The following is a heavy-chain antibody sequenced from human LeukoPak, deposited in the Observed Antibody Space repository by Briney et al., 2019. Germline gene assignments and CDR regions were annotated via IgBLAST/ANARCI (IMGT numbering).Heavy chain of an antibody. V-gene: IGHV3-21*01. CDR2: ISSSSTYK. D-gene: IGHD1-7*01. CDR3: ASPSFMGGTTIDYFDY. J-gene: IGHJ4*02. Sequence: GGSLRLSCAASGFTFSSYSMNWARQAPGKGLEWVSSISSSSTYKYYADSVKGRFTISRDNAKNSLFLQMNSLRAEDTAVYYCASPSFMGGTTIDYFDYWGQGTLVTVSS. CDR1: GFTFSSYS.